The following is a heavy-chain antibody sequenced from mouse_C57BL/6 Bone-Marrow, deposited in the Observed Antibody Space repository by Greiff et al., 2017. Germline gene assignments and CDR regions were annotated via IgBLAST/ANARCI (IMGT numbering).Heavy chain of an antibody. CDR1: GFTFSSYG. D-gene: IGHD1-1*01. J-gene: IGHJ2*01. CDR2: ISSGGSYT. V-gene: IGHV5-6*01. Sequence: EVNLVESGGDLVKPGGSLKLSCAASGFTFSSYGMSWVRQTPDKRLEWVATISSGGSYTYYPDSVKGRFTISRDNAKNTLYLQMSSLKSEDTAMYYWARCITTGFDYWGQGTTLTVSS. CDR3: ARCITTGFDY.